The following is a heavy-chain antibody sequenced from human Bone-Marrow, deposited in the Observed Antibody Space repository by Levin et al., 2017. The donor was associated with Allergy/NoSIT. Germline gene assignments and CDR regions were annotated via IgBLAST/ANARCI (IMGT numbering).Heavy chain of an antibody. J-gene: IGHJ4*02. CDR2: IKSKTDGGTV. D-gene: IGHD6-13*01. CDR3: TTYSSSWCYFDY. V-gene: IGHV3-15*01. Sequence: GGSLRLSCVASGITFSNAWLSWSRQAPGKGLEWVGRIKSKTDGGTVEYAAPVKGRFTISRDDSKNTLYLQMNSLQTEDTAVYFCTTYSSSWCYFDYWGQGTLVTVSS. CDR1: GITFSNAW.